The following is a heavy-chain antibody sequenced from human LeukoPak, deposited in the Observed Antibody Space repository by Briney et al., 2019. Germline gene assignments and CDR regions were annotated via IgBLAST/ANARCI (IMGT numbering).Heavy chain of an antibody. V-gene: IGHV1-46*01. CDR2: INPSGGST. CDR1: GYTFTSYY. D-gene: IGHD3-10*01. CDR3: ARSGVLLWFGESIEDNNWFDP. J-gene: IGHJ5*02. Sequence: ASVKVSCKASGYTFTSYYMHWVRQAPGQGLEWMGIINPSGGSTSYAQKFQGRVTMTRDTSTSTVYTELSSLRSEDTAVYYCARSGVLLWFGESIEDNNWFDPWGQGTLVTVSS.